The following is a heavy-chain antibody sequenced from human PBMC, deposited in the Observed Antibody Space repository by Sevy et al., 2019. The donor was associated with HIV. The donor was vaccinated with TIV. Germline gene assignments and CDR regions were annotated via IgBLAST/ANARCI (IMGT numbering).Heavy chain of an antibody. V-gene: IGHV3-30-3*01. CDR2: ISYDGSNK. D-gene: IGHD2-15*01. CDR3: AREGGYCSGGSCYSYAFDI. Sequence: GGSVRLSCAASGFAFSSYAMHWVRQAPGKGLEWVAVISYDGSNKYYADSVKGRFTISRDNSKSTLYLQMNSLRAEDTAVYYCAREGGYCSGGSCYSYAFDIWGQGTMVTVSS. J-gene: IGHJ3*02. CDR1: GFAFSSYA.